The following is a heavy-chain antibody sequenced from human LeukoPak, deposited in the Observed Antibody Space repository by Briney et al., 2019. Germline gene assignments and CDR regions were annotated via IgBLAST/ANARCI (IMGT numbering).Heavy chain of an antibody. CDR1: GYSFTSYW. J-gene: IGHJ4*02. D-gene: IGHD3-10*01. CDR2: IYPGDSDT. V-gene: IGHV5-51*01. CDR3: ASGEVLLWFGEFLRPDY. Sequence: GESLKISCKGSGYSFTSYWIGWVRQMPGKGLEWMGIIYPGDSDTRYSPSFQGQVTISADKSISTAYLQWSSLKASDTAMYYYASGEVLLWFGEFLRPDYWGQGTLVTVSS.